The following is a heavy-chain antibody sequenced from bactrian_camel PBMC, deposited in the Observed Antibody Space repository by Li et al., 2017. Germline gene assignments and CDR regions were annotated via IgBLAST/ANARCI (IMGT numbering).Heavy chain of an antibody. D-gene: IGHD2*01. J-gene: IGHJ6*01. Sequence: HVQLVESGGGSVQAGGSLRLSCEASGSITSTYSMAWFSQAPGKEREAAATHSRAGSAFYTDSVKGRFTVAREKAEDTLDLQMNTLMPGDTGMYVCAARERYCPNGLLASSDFDFWGQGTQVTVS. CDR3: AARERYCPNGLLASSDFDF. CDR1: GSITSTYS. CDR2: HSRAGSA. V-gene: IGHV3S53*01.